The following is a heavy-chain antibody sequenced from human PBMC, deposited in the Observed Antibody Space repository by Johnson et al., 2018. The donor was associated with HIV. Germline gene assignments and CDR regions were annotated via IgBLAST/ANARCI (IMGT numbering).Heavy chain of an antibody. CDR2: IKSKTAGGAI. D-gene: IGHD6-6*01. V-gene: IGHV3-15*01. Sequence: WVGRIKSKTAGGAIDYAAPVKGNFIISRDDSTNTLYLQMNSLRAEDTAVYYCATLKGPRLHIAARRPDAFDIWGQGTMVTVSS. CDR3: ATLKGPRLHIAARRPDAFDI. J-gene: IGHJ3*02.